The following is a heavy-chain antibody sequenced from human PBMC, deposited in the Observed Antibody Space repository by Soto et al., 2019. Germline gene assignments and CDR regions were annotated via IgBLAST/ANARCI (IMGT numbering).Heavy chain of an antibody. CDR1: GFSFTTAGVA. CDR3: VLSDCGYEIIYFAV. Sequence: SGPTLVNPTQTLTLTCTFSGFSFTTAGVAVGWIRQTPGGALEWLTLIYYNDDRRFSPSLKTRLTITGDTSKNQVVLSLTNVDPGDTATYFWVLSDCGYEIIYFAVWGKGIPV. CDR2: IYYNDDR. J-gene: IGHJ6*03. V-gene: IGHV2-5*01. D-gene: IGHD5-18*01.